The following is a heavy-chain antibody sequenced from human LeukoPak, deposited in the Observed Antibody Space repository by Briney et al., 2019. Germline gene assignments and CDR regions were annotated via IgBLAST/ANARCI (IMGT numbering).Heavy chain of an antibody. V-gene: IGHV4-30-2*01. CDR3: ASVKGGYGSGVFDY. D-gene: IGHD3-10*01. J-gene: IGHJ4*02. CDR2: IYHSGST. Sequence: SQTLSLTCTVSGGSISSGGYYWSWIRQPPGKGLEWIGYIYHSGSTYYNPSLKSRVTISVDRSKNQFSLKLSSVTAADTAVYYCASVKGGYGSGVFDYWGQGTLVTVSS. CDR1: GGSISSGGYY.